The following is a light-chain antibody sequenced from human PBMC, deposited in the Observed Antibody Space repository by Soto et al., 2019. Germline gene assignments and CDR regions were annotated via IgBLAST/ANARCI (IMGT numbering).Light chain of an antibody. J-gene: IGLJ1*01. CDR1: ISDIGGYNY. Sequence: QSVLTQPASVSGSPGQSITISCTGTISDIGGYNYVSWYQHHPGKAPKLMIYDVSNRPSGVSNRFSGSKSGNTASLTISGLQPEDEADYYCSSYTTSNTRQIVFGTGTKVNVL. CDR3: SSYTTSNTRQIV. CDR2: DVS. V-gene: IGLV2-14*03.